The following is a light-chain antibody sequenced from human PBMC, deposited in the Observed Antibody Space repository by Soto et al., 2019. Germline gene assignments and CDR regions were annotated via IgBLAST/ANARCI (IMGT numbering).Light chain of an antibody. Sequence: ELVLTQSPVALSLSSGERATLSCRASQSVSSTLLTWYQQKPGQAPRLLIYGVSSRATDIPDRFSGSGSGTDFTLTISRVEPEDFAVYFCQHYGDSSWTFGQGSRVEIK. CDR1: QSVSSTL. CDR2: GVS. V-gene: IGKV3-20*01. CDR3: QHYGDSSWT. J-gene: IGKJ1*01.